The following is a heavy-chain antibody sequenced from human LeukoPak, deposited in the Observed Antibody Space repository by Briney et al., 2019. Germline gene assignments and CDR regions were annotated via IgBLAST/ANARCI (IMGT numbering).Heavy chain of an antibody. CDR2: ISGSGGST. V-gene: IGHV3-23*01. D-gene: IGHD2-2*01. Sequence: GGSLRLSCAASGFTFSSYAMSWVRQAPGKGLERVSAISGSGGSTYYADSVKGRFTISRDNSKSTLYLQMNSLRAEDTAVYYCAKDIVVVPAAILGRSYYYYGMDVWGKGTTVTVSS. CDR1: GFTFSSYA. J-gene: IGHJ6*04. CDR3: AKDIVVVPAAILGRSYYYYGMDV.